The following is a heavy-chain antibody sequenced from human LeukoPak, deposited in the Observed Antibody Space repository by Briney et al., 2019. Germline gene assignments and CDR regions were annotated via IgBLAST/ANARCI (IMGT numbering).Heavy chain of an antibody. CDR1: GFSLSDYW. V-gene: IGHV3-23*01. CDR2: ISGSGGRI. CDR3: AKNPRLEGWIYFDS. Sequence: GGSLRLSCAASGFSLSDYWMSWVRQAPGKGLEWVSSISGSGGRIDYADSVKGRFTISRDNSKNTLSLQMNSLTAEDTAVYYCAKNPRLEGWIYFDSWGQGILVTVSS. D-gene: IGHD1-1*01. J-gene: IGHJ4*02.